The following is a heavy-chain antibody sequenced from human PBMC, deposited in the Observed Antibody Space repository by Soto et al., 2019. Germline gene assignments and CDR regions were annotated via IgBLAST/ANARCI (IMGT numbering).Heavy chain of an antibody. Sequence: PGGSLRLSCAASDFSLSPYWMHLVRQFPGRGLEWVARLSSDGFGAAYADSVKGRFFISRDIARNTLSLQMNSLRADDTAVYYCARDVGGHDYWGRGNAFTVSS. D-gene: IGHD3-16*01. CDR1: DFSLSPYW. V-gene: IGHV3-74*03. CDR2: LSSDGFGA. CDR3: ARDVGGHDY. J-gene: IGHJ4*02.